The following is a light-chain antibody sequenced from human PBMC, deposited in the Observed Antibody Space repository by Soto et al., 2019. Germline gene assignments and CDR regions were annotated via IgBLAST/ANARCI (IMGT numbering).Light chain of an antibody. V-gene: IGKV1-5*03. CDR1: QSISSW. Sequence: DIQMTQSASTLSASLGDRVTITCGASQSISSWLAWYQQKPGKAPKLLIYKASSLESGVPSRFSASGSRTEFNLTISSLQPDDFATYYCQHYNSYSEAFGQGTKVDIK. CDR3: QHYNSYSEA. J-gene: IGKJ1*01. CDR2: KAS.